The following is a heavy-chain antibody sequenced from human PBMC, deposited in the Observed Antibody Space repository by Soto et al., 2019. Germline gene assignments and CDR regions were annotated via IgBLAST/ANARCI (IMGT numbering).Heavy chain of an antibody. CDR2: IYYSGST. CDR3: ARDRRYCSSTSCYNGGWFDP. J-gene: IGHJ5*02. D-gene: IGHD2-2*02. V-gene: IGHV4-59*01. Sequence: QVQLQESGPGLVKPSETLSLTCTVSGGSISSYYWSWIRQPPGKGLEWLGYIYYSGSTNYNPSLKSRVTISVDTSQNQFSLKLSSVTAADTAVYYCARDRRYCSSTSCYNGGWFDPWGQGTLVTVSS. CDR1: GGSISSYY.